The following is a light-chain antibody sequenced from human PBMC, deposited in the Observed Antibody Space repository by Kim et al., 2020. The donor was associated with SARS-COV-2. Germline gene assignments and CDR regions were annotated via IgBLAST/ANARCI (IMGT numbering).Light chain of an antibody. J-gene: IGKJ2*03. CDR2: GAS. V-gene: IGKV3-20*01. CDR1: PSVSSSY. CDR3: QQYGSSPPYS. Sequence: SPVDSAPLSCRASPSVSSSYLAWYQQKPGQAPRLLIYGASSRATGIPDRFRGSGSGTDFTLTISRLEPEDFAVYYCQQYGSSPPYSFGQGTKLEI.